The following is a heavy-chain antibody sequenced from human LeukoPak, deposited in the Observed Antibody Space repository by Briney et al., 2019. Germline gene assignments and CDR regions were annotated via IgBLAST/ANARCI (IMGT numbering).Heavy chain of an antibody. J-gene: IGHJ3*02. CDR3: ARPAIAPGHDAFDI. V-gene: IGHV1-69*13. CDR2: IIPVFGTA. CDR1: GGTFKNYV. D-gene: IGHD6-13*01. Sequence: SVKVSCKASGGTFKNYVINWVRQAPGQGLEWMGGIIPVFGTANYAQKFQGRVTITADESTSTAYMEVSSLRSEDTAVYYCARPAIAPGHDAFDIWGQGTLVTVSS.